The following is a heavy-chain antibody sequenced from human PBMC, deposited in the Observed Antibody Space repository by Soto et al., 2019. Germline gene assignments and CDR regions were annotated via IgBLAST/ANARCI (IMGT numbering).Heavy chain of an antibody. CDR3: SRSNSYGPPLDK. V-gene: IGHV6-1*01. CDR2: TYYRSKWYN. CDR1: ADIVSSNSAT. Sequence: PSQSLSLTCAIPADIVSSNSATWNWIRQSPSRGLEWLGRTYYRSKWYNDYAVSVKSRITINPDTSKNQLSLQLNSVTPEDTAVYFCSRSNSYGPPLDKWGRGPLVTISS. D-gene: IGHD5-18*01. J-gene: IGHJ4*02.